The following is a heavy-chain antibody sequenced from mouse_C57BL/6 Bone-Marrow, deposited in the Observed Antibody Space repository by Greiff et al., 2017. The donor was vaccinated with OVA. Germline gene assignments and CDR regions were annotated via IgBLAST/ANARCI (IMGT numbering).Heavy chain of an antibody. Sequence: DVKLVESRAELVRPGASVKLSCTASGFNIKDDYMHWVKQRPEQGLEWIGWIDPENGDTEYASKFQGKATITADTSSNTAYLQLSSLTSEDTAVYYCTTGREAYWGQGTLVTVSA. CDR1: GFNIKDDY. CDR3: TTGREAY. CDR2: IDPENGDT. J-gene: IGHJ3*01. V-gene: IGHV14-4*01.